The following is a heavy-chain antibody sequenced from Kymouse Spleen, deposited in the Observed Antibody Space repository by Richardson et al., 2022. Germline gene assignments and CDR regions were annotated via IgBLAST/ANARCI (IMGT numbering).Heavy chain of an antibody. Sequence: QVQLVESGGGVVQPGRSLRLSCAASGFTFSSYGMHWVRQAPGKGLEWVAVIWYDGSNKYYADSVKGRFTISRDNSKNTLYLQMNSLRAEDTAVYYCAGSGSGSYLDYWGQGTLVTVSS. J-gene: IGHJ4*02. CDR2: IWYDGSNK. V-gene: IGHV3-33*01. CDR1: GFTFSSYG. CDR3: AGSGSGSYLDY. D-gene: IGHD3-10*01.